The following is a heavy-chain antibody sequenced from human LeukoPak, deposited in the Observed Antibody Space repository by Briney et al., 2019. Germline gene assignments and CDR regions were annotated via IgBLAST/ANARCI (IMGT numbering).Heavy chain of an antibody. CDR1: GGSISSGAYY. D-gene: IGHD3-16*02. Sequence: SETLSLTCTVSGGSISSGAYYWSWIRQHPGKGLEWIGYIYYSGSTYYNPSLKSRVTISVDTSKNQFSLKLSSVTAADTAVYYCARAGGVIVDFDYWGQGTLVTVSS. J-gene: IGHJ4*02. V-gene: IGHV4-31*03. CDR3: ARAGGVIVDFDY. CDR2: IYYSGST.